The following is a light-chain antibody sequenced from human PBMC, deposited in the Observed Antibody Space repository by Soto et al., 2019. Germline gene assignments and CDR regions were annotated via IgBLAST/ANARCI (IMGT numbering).Light chain of an antibody. V-gene: IGLV2-14*01. Sequence: QSALTQPASVSGSPGQSITISCTGTSSDVGGYNYVSWYQQHPGKAPKLMIYEDSNRPSGVSNRFSGSKSGNTASLTISGLQAEDEADYYCSSYTSSSTRVVFGGGTKLTVL. CDR3: SSYTSSSTRVV. CDR2: EDS. J-gene: IGLJ2*01. CDR1: SSDVGGYNY.